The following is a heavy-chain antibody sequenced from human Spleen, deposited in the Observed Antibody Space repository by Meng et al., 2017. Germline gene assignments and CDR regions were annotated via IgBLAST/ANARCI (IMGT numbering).Heavy chain of an antibody. J-gene: IGHJ4*02. D-gene: IGHD3-9*01. Sequence: GESLKISCAASGFTFSSYGMHWVRQAPGKGLEWVAVIWYDGSNKYYADSVKGRFTISRDNSKNTLYLQMSGLRIDDTGAYYCTWDDKAVSDYWGQGTLVTVSS. CDR2: IWYDGSNK. CDR3: TWDDKAVSDY. V-gene: IGHV3-33*01. CDR1: GFTFSSYG.